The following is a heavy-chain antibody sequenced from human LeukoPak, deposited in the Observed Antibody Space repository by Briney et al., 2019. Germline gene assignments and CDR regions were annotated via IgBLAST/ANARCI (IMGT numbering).Heavy chain of an antibody. Sequence: SETLSLTCTVSGGSISSYYWSWIRQPPGKGLEWIGYIYYSGSTNYNPSLKSRVTISVDTSKNQFSLKLSSVTAADTAVYYCARLSSIECFDPWAREPWSPSPQ. CDR3: ARLSSIECFDP. J-gene: IGHJ5*02. CDR2: IYYSGST. CDR1: GGSISSYY. D-gene: IGHD2-21*01. V-gene: IGHV4-59*08.